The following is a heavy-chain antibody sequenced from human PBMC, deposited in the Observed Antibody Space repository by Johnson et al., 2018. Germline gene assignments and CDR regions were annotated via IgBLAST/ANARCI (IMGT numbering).Heavy chain of an antibody. J-gene: IGHJ6*02. CDR1: GFTFGDYA. CDR2: IRSKAYGGKK. Sequence: VQLVQSGGGLVKPGRSLRLCCTASGFTFGDYAMSWFRQAPGKGLEWVGFIRSKAYGGKKEYAASVKGRFTISRVDSKSIAYLQMNSLKTEDTAVNYCTTGKIGSYGMDVWGQGTTVTVSS. D-gene: IGHD6-25*01. V-gene: IGHV3-49*05. CDR3: TTGKIGSYGMDV.